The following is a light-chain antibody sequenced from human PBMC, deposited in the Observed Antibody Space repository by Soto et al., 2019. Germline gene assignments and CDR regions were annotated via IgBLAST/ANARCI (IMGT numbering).Light chain of an antibody. J-gene: IGLJ2*01. CDR1: SSDVGGYNY. CDR3: SSYTSSTSGVV. V-gene: IGLV2-14*03. CDR2: DVS. Sequence: QSVLTQPASVSGSPGQSITISCTGTSSDVGGYNYVSWYQQHPGKAPKLMIFDVSNRPSGVSNRFSGSKSGNTASLTISGLQADDEAHYYCSSYTSSTSGVVFGGGTKLTVL.